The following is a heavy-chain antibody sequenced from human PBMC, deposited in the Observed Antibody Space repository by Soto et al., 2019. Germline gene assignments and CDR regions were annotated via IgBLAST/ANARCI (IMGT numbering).Heavy chain of an antibody. D-gene: IGHD3-22*01. Sequence: SGPTLVKPTETLTLTYTVTSFSLSNPRMGVSWIRQPPGKALEWLAHIFSNDEKSYSTSLKSRLTISSDTSKSQVVLTMTNMDPVDTAAYYCARIQRISMIVVSKPYFDYWGQGALVTV. CDR3: ARIQRISMIVVSKPYFDY. CDR2: IFSNDEK. CDR1: SFSLSNPRMG. V-gene: IGHV2-26*01. J-gene: IGHJ4*02.